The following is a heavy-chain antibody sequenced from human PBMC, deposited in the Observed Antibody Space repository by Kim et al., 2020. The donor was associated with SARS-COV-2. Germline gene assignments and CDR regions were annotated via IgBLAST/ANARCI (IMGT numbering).Heavy chain of an antibody. J-gene: IGHJ4*02. CDR1: GGSFSGYY. CDR2: INHSGST. D-gene: IGHD6-19*01. V-gene: IGHV4-34*01. Sequence: SETLSLTCAVYGGSFSGYYWSWIRQPPGKGLEWIGEINHSGSTNYNPSLKSRVTISVDTSKNQFSLKLSSVTAADTAVYYCASHGYSSGWDGDYWGQGT. CDR3: ASHGYSSGWDGDY.